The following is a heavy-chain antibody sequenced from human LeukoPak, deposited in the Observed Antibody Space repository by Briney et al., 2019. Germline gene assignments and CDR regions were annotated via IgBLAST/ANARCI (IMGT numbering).Heavy chain of an antibody. CDR3: ARGRVTGPRDY. D-gene: IGHD2-21*02. Sequence: SQTLSLTCAVSGGSISSGGYSWSWIRQPPGRGLECIGYIYQSGSTYYNPSPKSRVTISVDRSKNQFSLKLSSVTAADTDVYYCARGRVTGPRDYWGQGTLVTVSS. CDR2: IYQSGST. V-gene: IGHV4-30-2*01. CDR1: GGSISSGGYS. J-gene: IGHJ4*02.